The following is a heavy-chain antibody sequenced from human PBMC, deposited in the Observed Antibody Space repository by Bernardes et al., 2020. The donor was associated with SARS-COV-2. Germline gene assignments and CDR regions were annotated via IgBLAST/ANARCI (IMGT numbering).Heavy chain of an antibody. V-gene: IGHV3-23*01. CDR1: GFTFSSYA. J-gene: IGHJ4*02. CDR2: ISGSGGSA. D-gene: IGHD3-16*02. Sequence: GSLRLSCAPSGFTFSSYAMSWVRQAPGKGLEWVSGISGSGGSAYYADSVKGRFTISRDNSKNTLYLQMNSLRAEDTAVYYCAKGRGGVIVPFDYWGQGTLVTVSS. CDR3: AKGRGGVIVPFDY.